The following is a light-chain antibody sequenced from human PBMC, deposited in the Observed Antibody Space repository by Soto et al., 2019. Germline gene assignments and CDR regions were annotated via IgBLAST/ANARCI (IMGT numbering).Light chain of an antibody. Sequence: DIQMTQSPPSLSASVGDTITITCRASQSISTYLDWYQVTPGKAPKVLIYAASTLQRGVPSRFSGSGSGTDFTLTINNLQPEDFATYYCYQNYTLPPWTFGQGTKVEIK. V-gene: IGKV1-39*01. CDR1: QSISTY. CDR3: YQNYTLPPWT. J-gene: IGKJ1*01. CDR2: AAS.